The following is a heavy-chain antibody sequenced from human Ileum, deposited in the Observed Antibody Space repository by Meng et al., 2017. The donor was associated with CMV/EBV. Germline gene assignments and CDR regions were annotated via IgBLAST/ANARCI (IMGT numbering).Heavy chain of an antibody. J-gene: IGHJ4*02. V-gene: IGHV4-4*07. CDR1: GGSVNNYY. CDR3: VRGNWVSDF. CDR2: FYSSDTY. Sequence: QGPLQGPGPGPVMPSETLTLTCTVSGGSVNNYYWSWIRQSAGKGLEWIGRFYSSDTYNYHPSLDSRVTMSLDTSKNQFSLNLRSVTAADTAVYYCVRGNWVSDFWGQGTLVTVSS. D-gene: IGHD7-27*01.